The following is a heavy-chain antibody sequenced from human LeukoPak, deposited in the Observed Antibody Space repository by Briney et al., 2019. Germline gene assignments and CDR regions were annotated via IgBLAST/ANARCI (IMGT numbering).Heavy chain of an antibody. Sequence: PSENLSLTCTVSGGSISSYYWSWIRQPPGKGLEWIGYIYYSGSTNYDPSLKSRVTISVDTSKNQFSLKLSSVTAADTAVYYCARDRQWDWNYSGYMDVWGKGTTVTVSS. D-gene: IGHD1-7*01. V-gene: IGHV4-59*01. J-gene: IGHJ6*03. CDR3: ARDRQWDWNYSGYMDV. CDR1: GGSISSYY. CDR2: IYYSGST.